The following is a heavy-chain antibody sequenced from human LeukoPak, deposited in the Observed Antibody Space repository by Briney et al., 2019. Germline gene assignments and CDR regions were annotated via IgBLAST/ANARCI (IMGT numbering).Heavy chain of an antibody. D-gene: IGHD3-22*01. J-gene: IGHJ4*02. V-gene: IGHV4-30-2*01. CDR1: GGSISSGGYS. CDR3: ARVKITMIIDY. CDR2: IYHSGST. Sequence: PSETLSPTCAVSGGSISSGGYSWSWIRQPPGKGLEWIGYIYHSGSTYYNPSLKSRVTISVDRSKNQFSLKLSSVTAADTAVYYCARVKITMIIDYWGQGTLVTVSS.